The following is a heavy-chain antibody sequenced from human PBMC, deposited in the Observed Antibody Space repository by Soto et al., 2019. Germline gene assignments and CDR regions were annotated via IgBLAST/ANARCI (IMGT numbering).Heavy chain of an antibody. Sequence: QLQLQESGSGLVKPSQTLSLTCAVSGGSISSGGYSWSWIRQPPGKGLEWIGYIYHSGSTSYNPSLKSRVTISVDRSKNQFSLKLSSVTAADTAVYYCARGRDYYDSSGSIFDYWGQGTLVTVSS. CDR2: IYHSGST. D-gene: IGHD3-22*01. V-gene: IGHV4-30-2*01. CDR3: ARGRDYYDSSGSIFDY. CDR1: GGSISSGGYS. J-gene: IGHJ4*02.